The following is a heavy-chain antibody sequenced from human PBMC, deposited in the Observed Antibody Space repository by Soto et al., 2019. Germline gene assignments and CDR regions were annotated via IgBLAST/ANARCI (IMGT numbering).Heavy chain of an antibody. D-gene: IGHD6-19*01. Sequence: ASVKVSCKASGYTFTSYGISWARQAPGQGLEWMGWISAYNGNTNYAQKLQGRVTMTTDTSTSTAYMELRSLRSDDTAVYYCASFLSVAGRALENWGQGTLVTVSS. J-gene: IGHJ4*02. CDR2: ISAYNGNT. CDR3: ASFLSVAGRALEN. CDR1: GYTFTSYG. V-gene: IGHV1-18*01.